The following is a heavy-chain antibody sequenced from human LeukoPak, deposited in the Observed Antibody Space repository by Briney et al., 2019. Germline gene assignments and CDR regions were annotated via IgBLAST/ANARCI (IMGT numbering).Heavy chain of an antibody. CDR3: AKGFSSMAFDI. Sequence: GGSLRLSCAASGFTFSSYGMHWVRQAPGKGLEWVAVISYDGSNKYYADSVKGRFTISRDNSKNTLYLQMNSLRAEDTAVYYCAKGFSSMAFDIWGQGTMVTVSP. D-gene: IGHD6-13*01. CDR2: ISYDGSNK. CDR1: GFTFSSYG. V-gene: IGHV3-30*18. J-gene: IGHJ3*02.